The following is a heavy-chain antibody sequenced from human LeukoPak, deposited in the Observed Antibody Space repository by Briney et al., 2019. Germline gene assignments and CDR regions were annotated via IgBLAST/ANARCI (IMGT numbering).Heavy chain of an antibody. J-gene: IGHJ5*02. D-gene: IGHD5-12*01. V-gene: IGHV5-51*01. Sequence: GESLKISCKGSGYSFTSYWIGWVRQMPGKGLEWMGIIYPGDSDTRYSPSFQGQVTISADKSISTAYLQWSSLKASDTAMYYCARRMSGYDPQNWFDPWGQGTLVTVFS. CDR3: ARRMSGYDPQNWFDP. CDR2: IYPGDSDT. CDR1: GYSFTSYW.